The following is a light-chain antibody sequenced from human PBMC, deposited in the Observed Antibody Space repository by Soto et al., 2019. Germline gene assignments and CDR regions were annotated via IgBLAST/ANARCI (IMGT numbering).Light chain of an antibody. CDR1: QSVSSN. CDR3: QQYNNWPPLT. CDR2: GAS. V-gene: IGKV3-15*01. J-gene: IGKJ4*01. Sequence: EIVMTQSPATLSVSPGERATLSCRASQSVSSNLAWHQQKPGQAPRLLIYGASTRATGIPARFSGSGSGTEFTLTIGSLQSEDFAVYYCQQYNNWPPLTFGGGTKVEIK.